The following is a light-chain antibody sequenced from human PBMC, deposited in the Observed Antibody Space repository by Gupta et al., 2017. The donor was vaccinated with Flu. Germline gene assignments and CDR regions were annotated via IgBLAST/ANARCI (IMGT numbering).Light chain of an antibody. CDR3: SSYTTSTTTHYV. J-gene: IGLJ1*01. V-gene: IGLV2-14*01. CDR2: EVS. CDR1: RSDIDAYNL. Sequence: SALTQPASVSGSPGPSITIPCTRTRSDIDAYNLVSWYQPNPGKAPKLMIYEVSTRPSGGSNRFSGSKSGNTAALTISGLQAEDEADYYCSSYTTSTTTHYVFGTGTKVTVL.